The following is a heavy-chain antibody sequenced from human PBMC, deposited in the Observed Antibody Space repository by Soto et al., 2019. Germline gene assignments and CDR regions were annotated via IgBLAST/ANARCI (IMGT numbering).Heavy chain of an antibody. CDR1: GFTFSSYW. D-gene: IGHD3-3*01. Sequence: GGSLRLSCAASGFTFSSYWMSWVRQAPGKGLEWVANIKQDGSEKYYVDSVKGRFTISRDNAKNSLYLQMNSLRAEDTAVYYCATLLLVLYDFWGGYYTGDAFDIWGQGTMVTVAS. CDR3: ATLLLVLYDFWGGYYTGDAFDI. V-gene: IGHV3-7*05. CDR2: IKQDGSEK. J-gene: IGHJ3*02.